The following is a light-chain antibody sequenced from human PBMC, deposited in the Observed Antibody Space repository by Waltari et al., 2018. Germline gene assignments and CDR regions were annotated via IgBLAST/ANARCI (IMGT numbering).Light chain of an antibody. CDR3: LISFGGAEEI. V-gene: IGLV7-46*01. J-gene: IGLJ2*01. Sequence: QAVVTQEPSLTVSPGGTVTLTCASSTGPVTRGHYPYWFQQKPGQAPRTLIYATSNKHAWTSVRFSGSLLGGKAALTLSGAQPEDEADYYCLISFGGAEEIFGGGTKLTVL. CDR2: ATS. CDR1: TGPVTRGHY.